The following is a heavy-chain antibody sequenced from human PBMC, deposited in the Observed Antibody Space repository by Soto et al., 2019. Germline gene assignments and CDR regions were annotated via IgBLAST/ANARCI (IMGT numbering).Heavy chain of an antibody. Sequence: GGSLRLSCAASGFTFRSFGMNWVRQAPGKGLEWVSSISSHSDYIYYADSVKGRFSISRDNAKNSVSLQMNSLRAEDTAVYYCPRVFGSGLNWIDTWGQGTLVTVSS. CDR1: GFTFRSFG. CDR3: PRVFGSGLNWIDT. V-gene: IGHV3-21*06. CDR2: ISSHSDYI. D-gene: IGHD3-10*01. J-gene: IGHJ5*02.